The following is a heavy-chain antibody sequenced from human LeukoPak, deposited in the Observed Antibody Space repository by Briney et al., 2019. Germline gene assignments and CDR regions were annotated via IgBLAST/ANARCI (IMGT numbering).Heavy chain of an antibody. Sequence: TLSLTCAVSGDSISTTNYYWSWIRQHPGKGLEWIGYIYYSGSTYYNPSLKSRVTISVDTSKNQFSLKLTFVTAADTAVYYCAREMRTVTTYNWFDPWGQGTLVTVSS. CDR3: AREMRTVTTYNWFDP. D-gene: IGHD4-17*01. J-gene: IGHJ5*02. V-gene: IGHV4-31*11. CDR2: IYYSGST. CDR1: GDSISTTNYY.